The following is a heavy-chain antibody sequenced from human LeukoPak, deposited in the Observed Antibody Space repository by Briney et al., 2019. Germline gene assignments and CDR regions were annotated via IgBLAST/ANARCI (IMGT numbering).Heavy chain of an antibody. CDR2: IYYSGST. CDR1: GVSISSSFYY. J-gene: IGHJ1*01. V-gene: IGHV4-39*01. CDR3: ARQSSSSLDFQY. D-gene: IGHD6-6*01. Sequence: SETLSLTCTVSGVSISSSFYYWGWIRQPPGKGLEWIGSIYYSGSTYYNPSLKSRVTISVDTSKNQFSLKLSSVTATDTAVYYCARQSSSSLDFQYWGQGTLVTVSS.